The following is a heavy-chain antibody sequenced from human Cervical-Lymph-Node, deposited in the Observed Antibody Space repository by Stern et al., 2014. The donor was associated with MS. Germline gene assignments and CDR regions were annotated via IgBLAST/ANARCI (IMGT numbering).Heavy chain of an antibody. D-gene: IGHD1-26*01. CDR2: IHDSGST. Sequence: VQLVESGPGLVKPSQTLYLTCTVSGGSISSSGYYWSWIRQPADKGLEWIGRIHDSGSTYYNPSLKSRVTISMEPAKNQLSLKLPSLTAADTAVYYCATTRWDLFTWNWFDPWGQGTLVTVSS. CDR3: ATTRWDLFTWNWFDP. V-gene: IGHV4-61*02. CDR1: GGSISSSGYY. J-gene: IGHJ5*02.